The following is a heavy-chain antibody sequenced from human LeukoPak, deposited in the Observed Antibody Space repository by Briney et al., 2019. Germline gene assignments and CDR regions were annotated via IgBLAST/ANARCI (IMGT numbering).Heavy chain of an antibody. CDR2: TYYRSKWYN. J-gene: IGHJ6*02. CDR1: GDSVSSNSGT. D-gene: IGHD1-1*01. CDR3: ARGTTGHKMDV. Sequence: SQTLSLTCAISGDSVSSNSGTWNLIRQSPSRGLEWLGRTYYRSKWYNDYAVSVKSRISISPDTSKNQFSLQLNSVTPEDTAVYYCARGTTGHKMDVWGQGTTVTVPS. V-gene: IGHV6-1*01.